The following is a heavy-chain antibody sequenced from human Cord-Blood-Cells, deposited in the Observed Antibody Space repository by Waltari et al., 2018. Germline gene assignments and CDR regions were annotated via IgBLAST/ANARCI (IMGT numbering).Heavy chain of an antibody. CDR1: GGTFSSYA. CDR2: IIRIFGTA. Sequence: QVQLVQSGAEVQKPGSSVKVSCKASGGTFSSYAISWVRQAPGQGLEWVGRIIRIFGTANYAQKFQGRVTITADESTSTAYVELSSLRSEDTAVYYCARVKHPGIAAADYWGQGTLVTVAS. V-gene: IGHV1-69*18. J-gene: IGHJ4*02. CDR3: ARVKHPGIAAADY. D-gene: IGHD6-13*01.